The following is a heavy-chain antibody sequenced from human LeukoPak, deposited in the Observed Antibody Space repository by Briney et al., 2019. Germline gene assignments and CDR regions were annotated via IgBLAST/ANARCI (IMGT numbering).Heavy chain of an antibody. Sequence: PSETLSLTCTVSGGSISSYYWSWIRQPAGKGLEWIGRIYTSGSTNYNPSLKSRVTISVDTSKNQFSLKLSSVTAADTAVYYCARGGQTWIQLWFSAFDIWGQGTMVTVSS. J-gene: IGHJ3*02. CDR3: ARGGQTWIQLWFSAFDI. CDR2: IYTSGST. D-gene: IGHD5-18*01. V-gene: IGHV4-4*07. CDR1: GGSISSYY.